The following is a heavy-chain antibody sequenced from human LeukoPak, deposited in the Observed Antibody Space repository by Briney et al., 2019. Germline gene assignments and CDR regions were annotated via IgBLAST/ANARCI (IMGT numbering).Heavy chain of an antibody. CDR2: IYYSGST. Sequence: PSETLSLTCTVSGGSISSYYWSWIRQPPGKGLEWIGYIYYSGSTNYNPSLKSRVTISVDTSKNQFSLKLSSVTAADTAVYYCARQGSSLIGIWGQGTMVTVSS. CDR3: ARQGSSLIGI. CDR1: GGSISSYY. J-gene: IGHJ3*02. V-gene: IGHV4-59*01. D-gene: IGHD2-2*01.